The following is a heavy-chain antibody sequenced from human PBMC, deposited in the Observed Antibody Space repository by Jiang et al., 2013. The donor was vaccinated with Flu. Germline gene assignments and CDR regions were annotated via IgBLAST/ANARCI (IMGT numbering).Heavy chain of an antibody. J-gene: IGHJ4*02. CDR1: GYTFTNYY. V-gene: IGHV1-46*01. CDR3: ARDQSIQIQLGNYFDY. CDR2: INPSGGST. D-gene: IGHD1-1*01. Sequence: SGAEVKEPGASVKVSCKASGYTFTNYYIHWVRQAPGQGLEWMGIINPSGGSTTYAQKFQGRVTMTRDTSTSTVYMELSSLRSEDTAVYYCARDQSIQIQLGNYFDYWGQGTLVTVSS.